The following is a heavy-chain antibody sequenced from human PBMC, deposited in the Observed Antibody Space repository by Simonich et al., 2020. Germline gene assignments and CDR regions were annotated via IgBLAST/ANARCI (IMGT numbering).Heavy chain of an antibody. CDR3: ARDQGGRAAAATDY. CDR2: SSAYNGNT. CDR1: GYTFTSYG. Sequence: QVQLVQSGAEVKKPGASVKVSCKASGYTFTSYGISGVRQSTGQGLEWMGWSSAYNGNTNYAQKLQGRVTMTTDTSTSTAYMELRSLRSDDTAVYYCARDQGGRAAAATDYWGQGTLVTVSS. V-gene: IGHV1-18*01. D-gene: IGHD6-13*01. J-gene: IGHJ4*02.